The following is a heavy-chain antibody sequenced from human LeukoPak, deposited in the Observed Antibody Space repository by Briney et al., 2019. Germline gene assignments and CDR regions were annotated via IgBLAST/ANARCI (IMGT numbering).Heavy chain of an antibody. Sequence: GGSLRLSCAASGLPFSSYTMNWVRQAPGKGLEWVSYISSSSSTIYYADSVKGRFTISRDNAKNSLYLQMNSLRAEDTAVYYCGWLGSGWYGGYWGQGTLVTVSS. D-gene: IGHD6-19*01. J-gene: IGHJ4*02. CDR3: GWLGSGWYGGY. V-gene: IGHV3-48*01. CDR2: ISSSSSTI. CDR1: GLPFSSYT.